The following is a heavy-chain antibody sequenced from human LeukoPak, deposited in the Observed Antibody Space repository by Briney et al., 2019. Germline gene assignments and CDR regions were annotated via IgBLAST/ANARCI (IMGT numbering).Heavy chain of an antibody. Sequence: GGSLRLSCAASGFTFSSYSMNWVRQAPGKGLEWVSYISSSSSTIYYADSVKGRFTISRDNAKNSLYLQMNSLRAEDAAVYYCARGGSSIRRTWFDPWGQGTLVTVSS. J-gene: IGHJ5*02. CDR2: ISSSSSTI. V-gene: IGHV3-48*01. CDR1: GFTFSSYS. D-gene: IGHD6-13*01. CDR3: ARGGSSIRRTWFDP.